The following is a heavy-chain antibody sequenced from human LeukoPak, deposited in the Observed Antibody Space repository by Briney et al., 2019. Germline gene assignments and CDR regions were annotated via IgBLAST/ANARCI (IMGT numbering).Heavy chain of an antibody. CDR1: GFTFSSYW. CDR3: ARDYAVGESFDI. J-gene: IGHJ3*02. CDR2: ITSDGSST. V-gene: IGHV3-74*01. D-gene: IGHD3-16*01. Sequence: GGSLRLSCAASGFTFSSYWMHWVRQAPGEGLVWVARITSDGSSTSHADSVKGRFTISRDNAKNTLCLQMNSLRAEDTAVYYCARDYAVGESFDIWGQGTLVTVSS.